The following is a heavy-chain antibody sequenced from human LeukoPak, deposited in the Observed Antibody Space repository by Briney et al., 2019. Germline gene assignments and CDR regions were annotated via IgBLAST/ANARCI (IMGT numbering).Heavy chain of an antibody. J-gene: IGHJ4*02. CDR2: IKHSVST. D-gene: IGHD2-2*01. CDR3: ARGLYRVVPAVGY. V-gene: IGHV4-34*01. CDR1: GGSLRGFY. Sequence: SSETLSLTCAVYGGSLRGFYWSGIPHPPERGVGCIGEIKHSVSTNYNPSLTSRVTISVDTSKNQFSLQLSSVTAADTAVYYWARGLYRVVPAVGYWGQGTLVTVSS.